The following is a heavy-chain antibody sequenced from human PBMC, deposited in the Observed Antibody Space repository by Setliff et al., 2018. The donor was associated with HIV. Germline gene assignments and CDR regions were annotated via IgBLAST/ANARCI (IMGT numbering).Heavy chain of an antibody. CDR2: INPTGHST. J-gene: IGHJ4*02. CDR1: GYTFTNYY. CDR3: ARGVGSGSYHDDY. D-gene: IGHD3-10*01. V-gene: IGHV1-46*01. Sequence: ASVKVSCKASGYTFTNYYMHWVRQAPGQGLEWMGVINPTGHSTTYAQKFQGRVTMTRDTSTSTVFMDLSSLRSEDTAVYYCARGVGSGSYHDDYWGQGTLVTVSS.